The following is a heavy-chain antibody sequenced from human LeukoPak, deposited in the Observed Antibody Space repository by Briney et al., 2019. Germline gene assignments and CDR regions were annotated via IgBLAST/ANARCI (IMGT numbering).Heavy chain of an antibody. CDR3: AKESGKFDY. CDR1: GLXFHDYA. Sequence: GGSLRLSCVASGLXFHDYAMHWVRQAPGKGLEWVSLISADGGSTFYADSVRGRFSISRDNSKNSLYLQMNSLRTEDTAMYYCAKESGKFDYWGQGTLVAVSS. CDR2: ISADGGST. J-gene: IGHJ4*02. V-gene: IGHV3-43*02.